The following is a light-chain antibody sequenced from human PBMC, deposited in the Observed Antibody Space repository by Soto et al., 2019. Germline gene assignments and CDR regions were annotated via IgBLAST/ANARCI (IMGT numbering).Light chain of an antibody. J-gene: IGKJ3*01. CDR3: QKYSSVPV. CDR2: AAS. V-gene: IGKV1-27*01. CDR1: QGIRNF. Sequence: DIQMTQSPTSLSASVGDRVTITCRASQGIRNFVAWYQQKPGKAPKLLIYAASTLQSGVLSWFSGSGSGTDFTLTINSLQPEDVATYYCQKYSSVPVFGPGTKVEIK.